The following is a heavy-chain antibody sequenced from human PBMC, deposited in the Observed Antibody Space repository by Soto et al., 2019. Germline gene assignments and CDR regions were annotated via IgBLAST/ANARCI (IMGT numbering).Heavy chain of an antibody. V-gene: IGHV3-74*01. Sequence: EVQLVESGGDLVQRGGSLRLSCAASGFPFSSYWMHWVRHTPGKGLDWVARMSGDGVTTYYADSVTGRFNVSRDNAKNTLSLQRSGLRAEDTAGYYCAREYYGLLTGYYTDYWGQGTLVSVSS. CDR1: GFPFSSYW. J-gene: IGHJ4*02. D-gene: IGHD3-9*01. CDR3: AREYYGLLTGYYTDY. CDR2: MSGDGVTT.